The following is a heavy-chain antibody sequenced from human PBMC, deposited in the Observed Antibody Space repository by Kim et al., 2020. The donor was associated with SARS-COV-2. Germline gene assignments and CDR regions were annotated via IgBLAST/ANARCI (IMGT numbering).Heavy chain of an antibody. CDR3: ARLRGYGMDV. V-gene: IGHV4-39*01. D-gene: IGHD5-12*01. Sequence: STYPNPSLKSRVTISVDTSKNQFSLKLSSVTAADTAVYYCARLRGYGMDVWGQGTTVTVSS. J-gene: IGHJ6*02. CDR2: ST.